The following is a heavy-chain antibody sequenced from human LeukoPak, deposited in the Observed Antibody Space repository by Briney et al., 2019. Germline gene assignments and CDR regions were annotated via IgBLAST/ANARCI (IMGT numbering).Heavy chain of an antibody. CDR2: ISSSSSTI. J-gene: IGHJ6*02. Sequence: GGSLRLSCAASGFTFSSYAMSWVRQAPGKGLEWVSYISSSSSTIYYADSVKGRFTISRDNAKNSLYLQMNSLRDEDTAVYYCASRTPGYSSSWYVRNYYYGMDVWGQGTTVTVSS. CDR1: GFTFSSYA. D-gene: IGHD6-13*01. CDR3: ASRTPGYSSSWYVRNYYYGMDV. V-gene: IGHV3-48*02.